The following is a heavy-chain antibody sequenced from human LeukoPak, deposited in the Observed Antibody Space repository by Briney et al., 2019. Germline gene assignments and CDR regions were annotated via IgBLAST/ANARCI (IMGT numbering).Heavy chain of an antibody. CDR1: GFTFDDYA. D-gene: IGHD3-10*01. V-gene: IGHV3-30*04. CDR2: ISYDGTNI. CDR3: ARDYASGSYPRIYFEY. J-gene: IGHJ4*02. Sequence: GRSLRLSCAASGFTFDDYAMHWVRQAPDQGLEWVAVISYDGTNIYYADSVKGRFTISRDNSKSTLYLQMNSLRAEDTAVYYCARDYASGSYPRIYFEYWGQGTLVTVSS.